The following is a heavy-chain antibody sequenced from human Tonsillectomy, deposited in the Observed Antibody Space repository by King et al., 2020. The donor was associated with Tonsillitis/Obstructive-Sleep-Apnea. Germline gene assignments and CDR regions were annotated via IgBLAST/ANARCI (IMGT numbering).Heavy chain of an antibody. CDR2: IKGDGSAT. Sequence: VQLVESGGGLVQAGGSLRLSCAASEFTFNTYWINWVRQPPGEGLVWVSRIKGDGSATTYADSVKGRFTNSRDNAKNTLYLQINSLTAEDTAVYYCAKGGSYYSVPLDYWGQGTLVTVSS. J-gene: IGHJ4*02. D-gene: IGHD1-26*01. CDR1: EFTFNTYW. V-gene: IGHV3-74*01. CDR3: AKGGSYYSVPLDY.